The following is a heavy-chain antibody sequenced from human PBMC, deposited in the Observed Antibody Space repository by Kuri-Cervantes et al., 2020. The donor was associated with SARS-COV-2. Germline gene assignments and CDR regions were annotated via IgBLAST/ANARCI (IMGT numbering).Heavy chain of an antibody. CDR2: IKHDGSDK. CDR1: GFTFNSCW. Sequence: GESLKISCAASGFTFNSCWMTWVRQAPGKGLEWVANIKHDGSDKFYVDSVKGRFTISRDNAKNSLYLQMNSLRAEDTAVYYCARARMAGPFDYWGQGTLVTVSS. J-gene: IGHJ4*02. CDR3: ARARMAGPFDY. V-gene: IGHV3-7*01. D-gene: IGHD5-24*01.